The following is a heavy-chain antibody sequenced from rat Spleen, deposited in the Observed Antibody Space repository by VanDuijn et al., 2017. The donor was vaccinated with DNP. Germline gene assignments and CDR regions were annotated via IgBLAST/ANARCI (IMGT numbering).Heavy chain of an antibody. CDR2: INSEGST. Sequence: EVQLQESGPGLVKPSQSLSLTCSVTGYSITSGFRWTWIRKFPGNKLEWMGYINSEGSTDYNPSLKSRVSITRDTSKNQFFLQINSVTTEDTATYYCAIQLGVFDYWGQGVMVTVSP. D-gene: IGHD5-1*01. J-gene: IGHJ2*01. CDR1: GYSITSGFR. V-gene: IGHV3-3*01. CDR3: AIQLGVFDY.